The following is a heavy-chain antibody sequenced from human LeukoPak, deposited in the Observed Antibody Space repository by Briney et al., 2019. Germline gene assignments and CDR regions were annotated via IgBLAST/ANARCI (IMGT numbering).Heavy chain of an antibody. CDR1: GYTFTSHY. V-gene: IGHV1-46*01. Sequence: ASVKVSCKASGYTFTSHYMHWVRQAPGQGLEWMAKINPSGGSTSYAQKFQGRVTMTRDTSTSTVYMELSSLRSEDTAVYYCARQPRAAAALNWFDPWGQGTLVTVSS. J-gene: IGHJ5*02. D-gene: IGHD6-13*01. CDR2: INPSGGST. CDR3: ARQPRAAAALNWFDP.